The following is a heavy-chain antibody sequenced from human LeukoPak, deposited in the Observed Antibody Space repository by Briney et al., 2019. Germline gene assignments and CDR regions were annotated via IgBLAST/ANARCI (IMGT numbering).Heavy chain of an antibody. CDR1: GFPFGDFA. D-gene: IGHD4-11*01. J-gene: IGHJ3*01. Sequence: PGGSLRLSCAASGFPFGDFAMTWVRQAPGGGLQWVSPITRSGQNTYYADSVKGRFTISRDDYKGMVYLQMNSLRDEDTAMYYCVEDDYCSIPGCVSDALVVWGQGTVVTVSS. CDR2: ITRSGQNT. CDR3: VEDDYCSIPGCVSDALVV. V-gene: IGHV3-23*01.